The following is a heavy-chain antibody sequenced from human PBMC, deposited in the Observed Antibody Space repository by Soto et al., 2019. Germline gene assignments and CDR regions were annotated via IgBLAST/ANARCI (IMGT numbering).Heavy chain of an antibody. Sequence: EAGPTAGNPTQTLTLTCTFSGFSLTTSGVGVGWFRQPPGKALEWLALIYWNDDNRYSPSLHTRLTITKDTSKNQVVLTMTNMDPVDTVAYASAHRAGGSGVRHYFDYWGQGTLVIVSS. D-gene: IGHD6-19*01. J-gene: IGHJ4*02. CDR2: IYWNDDN. CDR1: GFSLTTSGVG. CDR3: AHRAGGSGVRHYFDY. V-gene: IGHV2-5*01.